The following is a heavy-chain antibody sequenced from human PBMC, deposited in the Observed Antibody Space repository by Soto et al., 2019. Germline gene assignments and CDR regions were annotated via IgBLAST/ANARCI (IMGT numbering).Heavy chain of an antibody. CDR3: AKNALGYDSSGYYLDYYYGMDV. Sequence: SETLSLTCTVSGGSISSYYWSWIRQPPGKGLAWIGYIYYSGSTNYNPSLKSRVTISVDTSKNQFSLKLSSVTAADTAVYYCAKNALGYDSSGYYLDYYYGMDVWGQGTTVTVSS. J-gene: IGHJ6*02. CDR1: GGSISSYY. D-gene: IGHD3-22*01. CDR2: IYYSGST. V-gene: IGHV4-59*01.